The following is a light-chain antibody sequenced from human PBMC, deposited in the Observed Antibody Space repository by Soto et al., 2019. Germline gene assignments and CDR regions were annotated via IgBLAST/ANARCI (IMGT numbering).Light chain of an antibody. CDR1: SSNIGSPYD. J-gene: IGLJ2*01. V-gene: IGLV1-40*01. CDR2: DNN. CDR3: QSHDNSLRGSV. Sequence: QSVLTQPPSVSGAPGQRVTISCTGSSSNIGSPYDVHWYQQLPGTAPKLLIYDNNNRPSGVSDRFSGSKSGTSASLAITGLQAEDEADYYCQSHDNSLRGSVFGGGTKVTVL.